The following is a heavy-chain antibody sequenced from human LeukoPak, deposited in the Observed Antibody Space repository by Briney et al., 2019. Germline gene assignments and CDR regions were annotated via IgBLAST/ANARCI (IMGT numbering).Heavy chain of an antibody. D-gene: IGHD2-15*01. CDR2: ISWNSGSI. J-gene: IGHJ6*02. V-gene: IGHV3-9*01. CDR3: TKDNRAYTGYCSGGSCYSPSEGMDV. Sequence: QPGGSLRLSCAASGFTFDDYAMHWVRQAPGKGLEWVSGISWNSGSIVYADSVKGRFTISRDNARNSLYLQMNSLRAEDTALYYCTKDNRAYTGYCSGGSCYSPSEGMDVWGQGTTVTVSS. CDR1: GFTFDDYA.